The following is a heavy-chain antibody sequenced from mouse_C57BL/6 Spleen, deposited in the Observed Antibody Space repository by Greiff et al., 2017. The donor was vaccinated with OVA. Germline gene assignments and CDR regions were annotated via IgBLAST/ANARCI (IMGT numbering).Heavy chain of an antibody. CDR2: ISNGGGST. V-gene: IGHV5-12*01. CDR3: AREDYGY. D-gene: IGHD1-2*01. Sequence: EVHLVESGGGLVQPGGSLKLSCAASGFTFSDYYMYWVRQTPEKRLEWVAYISNGGGSTYYPDTVKGRFTISRDNAKNTLYLQMSRLKAEDTAMYYCAREDYGYWGQGTLVTVSA. CDR1: GFTFSDYY. J-gene: IGHJ3*01.